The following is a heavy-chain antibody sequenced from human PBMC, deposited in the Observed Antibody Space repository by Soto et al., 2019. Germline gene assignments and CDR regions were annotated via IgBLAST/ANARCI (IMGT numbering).Heavy chain of an antibody. CDR1: GYTFTSYG. Sequence: ASVKVSCKASGYTFTSYGISWVRQAPGQGLEWMGWISVYNGKTNYAQKFQGRVTMTIDTSTTTAYLEVRSLRFDDTAVYYCTRARYCGSPSCYNHYYYGMDIWGQGTTVTVSS. CDR2: ISVYNGKT. CDR3: TRARYCGSPSCYNHYYYGMDI. D-gene: IGHD2-2*02. J-gene: IGHJ6*01. V-gene: IGHV1-18*04.